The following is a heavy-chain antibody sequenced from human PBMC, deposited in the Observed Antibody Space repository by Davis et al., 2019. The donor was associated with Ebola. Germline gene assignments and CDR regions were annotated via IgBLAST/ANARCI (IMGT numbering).Heavy chain of an antibody. CDR2: IYSGGST. J-gene: IGHJ4*02. D-gene: IGHD5-24*01. CDR3: ASRRWLQTFDY. CDR1: GFTVSSNY. V-gene: IGHV3-66*01. Sequence: GESLKISCAASGFTVSSNYMSWVRQAPGKGLEWVSVIYSGGSTYYADSVKGRFTISRDNSKNTLYLQMNSLRAEDTAVYYCASRRWLQTFDYWGQGTLVTVSS.